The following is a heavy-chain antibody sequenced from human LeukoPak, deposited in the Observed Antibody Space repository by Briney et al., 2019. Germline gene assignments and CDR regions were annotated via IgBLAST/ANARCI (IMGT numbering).Heavy chain of an antibody. J-gene: IGHJ6*03. V-gene: IGHV1-69*05. Sequence: SVKVSCKASGGTFSSYAISWVRQAPGQGLEWMGGIIPIFGTANYAQKFQGRVTITTDESTSTAYMELSSLRSEDTAVYYCALVTYCSSTSCYLPHYYYYMDVWGKGTTVTVSS. CDR1: GGTFSSYA. CDR3: ALVTYCSSTSCYLPHYYYYMDV. D-gene: IGHD2-2*01. CDR2: IIPIFGTA.